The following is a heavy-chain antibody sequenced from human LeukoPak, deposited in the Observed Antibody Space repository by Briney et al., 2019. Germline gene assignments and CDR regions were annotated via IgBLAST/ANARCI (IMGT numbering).Heavy chain of an antibody. D-gene: IGHD5-18*01. CDR1: GYTFTKYA. J-gene: IGHJ4*02. CDR2: INTITGNP. V-gene: IGHV7-4-1*02. Sequence: ASVMVSCKASGYTFTKYAMNWVRQAPGQGLEWMGWINTITGNPTYAQGFAGRFVFSLDTSVSTAYLQISSLQAEDTAVYYCARAPDGYSYGFAYWGQGTLVIVSS. CDR3: ARAPDGYSYGFAY.